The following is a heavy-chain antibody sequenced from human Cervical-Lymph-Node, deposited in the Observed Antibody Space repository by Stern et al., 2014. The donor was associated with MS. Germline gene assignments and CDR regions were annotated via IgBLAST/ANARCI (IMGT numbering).Heavy chain of an antibody. D-gene: IGHD3-16*02. J-gene: IGHJ4*02. CDR1: GFPFDDCA. CDR2: ISWNSNNI. V-gene: IGHV3-9*01. CDR3: AKDISERHYYFDS. Sequence: DVQLVESGGGSVQPGRSLRLSCAASGFPFDDCAMHWVRQAPGKGLEWVSGISWNSNNIGYADSVRGRFTISRDNAKNSLYLQMNGLRPEDTALYYCAKDISERHYYFDSWGEGTLVTVSS.